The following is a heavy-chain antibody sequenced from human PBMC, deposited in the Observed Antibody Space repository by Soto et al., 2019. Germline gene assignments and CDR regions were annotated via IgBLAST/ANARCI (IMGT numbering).Heavy chain of an antibody. V-gene: IGHV1-69*01. CDR1: GGTFSSYA. J-gene: IGHJ6*02. Sequence: QVQLVQSGAEVKKPGSSVKVSCKASGGTFSSYAISWVRQAPGQGLEWMGGIIPIFGTANYAQKFQGRVTITEDESTSTAYMELSSLRSEDTAVYYCARALQDIVVVPAAIAGGRYYGMDVWGQGTTVTVSS. D-gene: IGHD2-2*02. CDR2: IIPIFGTA. CDR3: ARALQDIVVVPAAIAGGRYYGMDV.